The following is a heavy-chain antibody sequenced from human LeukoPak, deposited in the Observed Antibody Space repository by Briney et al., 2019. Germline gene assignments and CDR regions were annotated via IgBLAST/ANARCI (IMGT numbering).Heavy chain of an antibody. CDR1: GYTFTSYG. CDR3: ARDSRYYYDSSVPFDY. D-gene: IGHD3-22*01. J-gene: IGHJ4*02. V-gene: IGHV1-18*01. CDR2: ISAYNGNT. Sequence: ASVKVSCMASGYTFTSYGISWVRQAPGQGLEWMGWISAYNGNTNYAQKLQGRVTMTTDTSTSTAYMELRSLRSDDTAVYYCARDSRYYYDSSVPFDYWGQGTLVTVSS.